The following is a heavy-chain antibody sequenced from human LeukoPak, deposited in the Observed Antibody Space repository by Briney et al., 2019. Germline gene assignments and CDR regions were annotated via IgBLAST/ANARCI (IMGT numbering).Heavy chain of an antibody. CDR3: ASGIEYSSSDY. CDR2: IYTSGST. D-gene: IGHD6-6*01. Sequence: SETLSLTCTVSRGSISSYYWSWIRQPAGKGLEWIGRIYTSGSTNYNPSLKRRVTMSVDTSKNQFSLKLSSVTAADTAVYYCASGIEYSSSDYWGQGTLVTVSS. CDR1: RGSISSYY. V-gene: IGHV4-4*07. J-gene: IGHJ4*02.